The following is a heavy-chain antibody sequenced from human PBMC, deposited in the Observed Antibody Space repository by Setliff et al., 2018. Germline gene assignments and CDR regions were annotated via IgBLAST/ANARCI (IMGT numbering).Heavy chain of an antibody. CDR2: LHTSGST. CDR3: ARDNPIVGATDY. Sequence: SETLSLTCAVSGASISSGSYYWSWIRQPAGKGLEWVGRLHTSGSTNYNPSLKSRVTISVDMPKNQFSLTVRSVTAADTALYFCARDNPIVGATDYWGQGVLVTVSS. J-gene: IGHJ4*02. V-gene: IGHV4-61*02. D-gene: IGHD1-26*01. CDR1: GASISSGSYY.